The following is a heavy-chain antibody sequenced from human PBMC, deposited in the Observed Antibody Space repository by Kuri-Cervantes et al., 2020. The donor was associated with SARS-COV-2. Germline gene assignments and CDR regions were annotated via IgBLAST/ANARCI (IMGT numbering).Heavy chain of an antibody. Sequence: SETLSLTCTVSGGSISRYYWSWIRQAAGEGLEWIGRIYTSGNTNYNPSLKSRVTMSVDTSKNQFSLKLNSVTAADTAVYYCARGKAEITMIVVVITSGSYYFDYWGQGSLVTVSS. CDR1: GGSISRYY. D-gene: IGHD3-22*01. CDR2: IYTSGNT. J-gene: IGHJ4*02. CDR3: ARGKAEITMIVVVITSGSYYFDY. V-gene: IGHV4-4*07.